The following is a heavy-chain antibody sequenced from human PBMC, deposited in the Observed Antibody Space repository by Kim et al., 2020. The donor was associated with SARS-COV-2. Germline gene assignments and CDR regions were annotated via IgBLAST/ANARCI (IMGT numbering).Heavy chain of an antibody. CDR1: GYTFTSYA. CDR3: ARNEDL. CDR2: IDAGSGDT. D-gene: IGHD2-15*01. V-gene: IGHV1-3*01. J-gene: IGHJ4*02. Sequence: ASVKVSCKASGYTFTSYAFHWVRQAPGQSLEWVGWIDAGSGDTKYSQNFQGRVTLTRDTSASTAYIELSSLRSEDTAVYYCARNEDLWGQGTLVTVSS.